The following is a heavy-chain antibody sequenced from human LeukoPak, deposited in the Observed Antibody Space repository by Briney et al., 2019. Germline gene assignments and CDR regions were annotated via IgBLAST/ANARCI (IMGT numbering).Heavy chain of an antibody. CDR2: ISVSGGST. J-gene: IGHJ4*02. CDR1: GFTFSSYA. CDR3: AKCAPSGYYDSSGYYYREDTNAPHFDY. V-gene: IGHV3-23*01. D-gene: IGHD3-22*01. Sequence: PGGSLRLSCAASGFTFSSYAMSWVRQAPGKGLEWVSTISVSGGSTYYADSVKGRFTISRDNSKNTLYLQMNSLRAEDTAVYYCAKCAPSGYYDSSGYYYREDTNAPHFDYWGQGTLVTVSS.